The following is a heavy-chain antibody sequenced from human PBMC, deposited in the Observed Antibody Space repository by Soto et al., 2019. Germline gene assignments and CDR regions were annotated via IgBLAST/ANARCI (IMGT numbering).Heavy chain of an antibody. CDR2: IYYSGST. D-gene: IGHD3-3*01. Sequence: QVQLQESGPGLVKPSQTLSLTCTVSGGSISSGDYYWSWIRQPPGKGLEWIGYIYYSGSTYYNPSLKSRVTIAVDTSKNQFSLKLSSVTAADTAVYYCARGRLRFPSFAPPYYFDYWGQGTLVTVSS. CDR3: ARGRLRFPSFAPPYYFDY. V-gene: IGHV4-30-4*01. CDR1: GGSISSGDYY. J-gene: IGHJ4*02.